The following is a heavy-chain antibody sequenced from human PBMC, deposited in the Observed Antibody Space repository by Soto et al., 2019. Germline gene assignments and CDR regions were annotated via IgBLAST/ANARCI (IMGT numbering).Heavy chain of an antibody. Sequence: GGSLRLSCAASGFTFSNAWMNWVRQAPGKGLEWVGRIKSKTDGGTTDYAAPVKGRFTISRDDSKNTLYLQMNSLKTEDTAVYYCTTSSGSGSYEYYYYYGMDVWGQGTTVTVSS. CDR1: GFTFSNAW. CDR3: TTSSGSGSYEYYYYYGMDV. CDR2: IKSKTDGGTT. J-gene: IGHJ6*02. D-gene: IGHD3-10*01. V-gene: IGHV3-15*07.